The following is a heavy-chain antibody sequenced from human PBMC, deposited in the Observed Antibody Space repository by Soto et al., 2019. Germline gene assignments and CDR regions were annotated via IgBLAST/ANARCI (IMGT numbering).Heavy chain of an antibody. CDR2: ITNNGDTT. Sequence: EKQLVESGGALAQPGGSLRLSCVGSGFTFSIYALTWVRQAPGKGLEWVSLITNNGDTTFFGDSVKGRFSISRDNSKNTLYLQLENMRAEDTAVYYCAMSAGYGGAFDVWVQGTMVAVSS. J-gene: IGHJ3*01. CDR1: GFTFSIYA. D-gene: IGHD5-12*01. V-gene: IGHV3-23*04. CDR3: AMSAGYGGAFDV.